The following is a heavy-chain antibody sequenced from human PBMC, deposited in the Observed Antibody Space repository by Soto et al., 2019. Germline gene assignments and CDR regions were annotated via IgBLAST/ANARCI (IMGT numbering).Heavy chain of an antibody. J-gene: IGHJ4*02. V-gene: IGHV3-23*01. Sequence: GGSLRLSCAASGFNFTTYAMSRVSQAPGKGLEWVSGVTDSGGKTYYADSVKGRFTISRDNSKNTLYLQMNSLRAEDTAVYYCAKGFIVAATTPEFDYWGQGTLVTVSS. D-gene: IGHD1-26*01. CDR1: GFNFTTYA. CDR3: AKGFIVAATTPEFDY. CDR2: VTDSGGKT.